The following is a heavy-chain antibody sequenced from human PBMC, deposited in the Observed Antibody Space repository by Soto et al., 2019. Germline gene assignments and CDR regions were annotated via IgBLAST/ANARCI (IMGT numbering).Heavy chain of an antibody. Sequence: GESLKISCKGSGYSFTSYWIGWVRQMPGKGLEWMGIIYPGDSDTRYSPSFQGQVTISADKSISTAYLQWSSLKASDTAMYYCYVRAYLQLERRGAFDIWGQGTMVTVSS. J-gene: IGHJ3*02. V-gene: IGHV5-51*01. CDR2: IYPGDSDT. D-gene: IGHD1-1*01. CDR1: GYSFTSYW. CDR3: YVRAYLQLERRGAFDI.